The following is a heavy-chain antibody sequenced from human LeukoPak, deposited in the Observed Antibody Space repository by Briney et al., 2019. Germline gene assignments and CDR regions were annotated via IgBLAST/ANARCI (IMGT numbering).Heavy chain of an antibody. CDR2: VHASGYT. V-gene: IGHV4-4*07. D-gene: IGHD6-6*01. J-gene: IGHJ2*01. CDR1: DDPFSRHY. CDR3: ARDSSGSSVWYFDL. Sequence: SETLSLTCSVSDDPFSRHYWSWIRQPAGQAPEWIGRVHASGYTNFNPSFKSRLTMSVDTSKKQFSLVLTSVTPAGTAVYYCARDSSGSSVWYFDLWGRGTLVTVSS.